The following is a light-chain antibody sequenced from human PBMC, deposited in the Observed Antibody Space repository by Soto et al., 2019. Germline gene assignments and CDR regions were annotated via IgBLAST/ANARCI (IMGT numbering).Light chain of an antibody. CDR2: DAS. CDR1: QSISSPY. J-gene: IGKJ1*01. V-gene: IGKV3-20*01. Sequence: IVVTQSPGTLSLSPGERAPLSCRPSQSISSPYVACYQHTPAQAPRLLIYDASTRATGIPHRYSGSGSGTDFTLTISRLEAEAFAVSYRQQYGDSPTFGQGTKVDTK. CDR3: QQYGDSPT.